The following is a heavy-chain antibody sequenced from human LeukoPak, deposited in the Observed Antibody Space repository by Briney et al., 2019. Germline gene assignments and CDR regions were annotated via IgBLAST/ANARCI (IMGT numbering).Heavy chain of an antibody. CDR2: IKQDGSEK. CDR3: ARDQGRRSWPSYYFDY. CDR1: GFTFSSYW. Sequence: GGSLRLSRAASGFTFSSYWMSWVRQAPGKGLEWVANIKQDGSEKYYVDSVKGRFTISRDNAKNSLYLQMNSLRAEDTAVYYCARDQGRRSWPSYYFDYWGQGTLVTVSS. D-gene: IGHD6-13*01. V-gene: IGHV3-7*01. J-gene: IGHJ4*02.